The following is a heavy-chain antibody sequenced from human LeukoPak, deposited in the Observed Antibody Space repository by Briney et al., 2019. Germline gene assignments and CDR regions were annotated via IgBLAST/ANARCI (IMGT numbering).Heavy chain of an antibody. CDR3: ARVAVAGLDY. CDR1: GGSINSGSYY. D-gene: IGHD6-19*01. V-gene: IGHV4-61*02. J-gene: IGHJ4*02. CDR2: IYTSGST. Sequence: SETLSLTCTVSGGSINSGSYYWSWIRQPAGKGLEWIGRIYTSGSTNYSPSLKSRVTISLDTSKNQFSLKLSSVTAADTAVYYCARVAVAGLDYWGQGTLVTVSS.